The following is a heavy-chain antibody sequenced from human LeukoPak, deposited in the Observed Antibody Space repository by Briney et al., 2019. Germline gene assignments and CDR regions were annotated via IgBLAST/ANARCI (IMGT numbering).Heavy chain of an antibody. Sequence: GGSLRLSCIASGFTFHMYWMVWVRQPPGKGLESVANIKEDGSEKYYLDSVEGRFSISRDNAKNSLYVHMTSLRVEDTGVYYCARRGATISRVVTYHDNGLDVWGQGTSVTVSS. CDR1: GFTFHMYW. V-gene: IGHV3-7*01. D-gene: IGHD3-3*01. CDR3: ARRGATISRVVTYHDNGLDV. CDR2: IKEDGSEK. J-gene: IGHJ6*02.